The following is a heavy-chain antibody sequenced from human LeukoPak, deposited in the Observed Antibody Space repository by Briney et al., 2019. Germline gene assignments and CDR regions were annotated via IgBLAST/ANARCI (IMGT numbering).Heavy chain of an antibody. D-gene: IGHD3-10*01. J-gene: IGHJ4*02. CDR1: GGSFSGYY. V-gene: IGHV4-34*01. CDR3: ARSLNVRGIIIKDSMACLPPK. CDR2: INHSGST. Sequence: SETLSLTCAVYGGSFSGYYWSWIRQPPGKGLEWIGEINHSGSTNYNPSLKSRVTMSVDTSKNQFSLKLSSVTAADTAVYYCARSLNVRGIIIKDSMACLPPKWGQGTLVTVSS.